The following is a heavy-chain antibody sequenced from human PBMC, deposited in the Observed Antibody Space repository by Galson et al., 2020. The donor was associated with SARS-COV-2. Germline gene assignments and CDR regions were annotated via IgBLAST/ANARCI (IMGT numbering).Heavy chain of an antibody. CDR1: GASISSYY. D-gene: IGHD3-22*01. CDR2: IYYSGNS. V-gene: IGHV4-59*01. Sequence: ASETLSLTCAVSGASISSYYWTWIRHSPGKGLEWIGYIYYSGNSNYNPSLRSRVTMSVDTSKNQLSLKLNSVTAADTAVYYCARENSGISGYYEGAFDYWGQGTLVTVSS. J-gene: IGHJ4*02. CDR3: ARENSGISGYYEGAFDY.